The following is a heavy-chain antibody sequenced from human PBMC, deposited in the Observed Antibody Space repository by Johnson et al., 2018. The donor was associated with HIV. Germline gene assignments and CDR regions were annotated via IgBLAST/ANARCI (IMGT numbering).Heavy chain of an antibody. J-gene: IGHJ3*02. CDR3: ARACRDGYTCDAFDI. CDR2: IYSGGST. CDR1: GFTVSSNY. V-gene: IGHV3-66*03. D-gene: IGHD5-24*01. Sequence: VQLVESGGGLIQPGGSLRLSCAASGFTVSSNYMSWVRQAPGKGLEWVSVIYSGGSTYYADSVKGRFTISRDNSKNTLYLQMGSLRADDMAVYYCARACRDGYTCDAFDIWGQGTMVTVSS.